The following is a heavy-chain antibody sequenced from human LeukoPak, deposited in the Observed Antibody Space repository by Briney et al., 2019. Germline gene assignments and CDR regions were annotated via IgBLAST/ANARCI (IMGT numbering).Heavy chain of an antibody. J-gene: IGHJ4*02. D-gene: IGHD2-15*01. CDR3: ARDRGGSYSAIDY. CDR2: ISSSSITI. V-gene: IGHV3-48*04. CDR1: GFTFSSYS. Sequence: GGSLRLSCAASGFTFSSYSLNWVRQAPGKGLEWVSFISSSSITIYYADPVKGRFTISRDNAEKSLYLQMNSLRAEDTAVYYCARDRGGSYSAIDYWGQGTLVTVSS.